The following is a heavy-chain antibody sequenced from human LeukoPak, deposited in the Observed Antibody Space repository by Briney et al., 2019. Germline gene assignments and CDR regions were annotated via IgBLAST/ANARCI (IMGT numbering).Heavy chain of an antibody. J-gene: IGHJ6*03. V-gene: IGHV4-59*12. Sequence: RASETLSLTCTVSGGSISSYYWSWIRQPPGKGLEWIGYIYYSGSTNYNPSLKSRVTISVDTSKNQFSLKLSSVTAADTAVYYCARRGYITMVRGVIRDYYYYMDVWGKGTTVTVSS. CDR3: ARRGYITMVRGVIRDYYYYMDV. CDR2: IYYSGST. CDR1: GGSISSYY. D-gene: IGHD3-10*01.